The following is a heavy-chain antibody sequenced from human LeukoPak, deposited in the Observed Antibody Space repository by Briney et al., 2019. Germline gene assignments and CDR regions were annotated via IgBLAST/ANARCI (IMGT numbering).Heavy chain of an antibody. Sequence: GGSLRLSCAASGFTVSSNYMSWVRQAPGKGLEWVSVIYSSGSTYYADSVKGRFTISRDNSKNTLYLQMNSLRAEDTAVYYCARDRQYSSSSEDYWGQGTLVTVSS. CDR1: GFTVSSNY. J-gene: IGHJ4*02. V-gene: IGHV3-53*01. D-gene: IGHD6-6*01. CDR3: ARDRQYSSSSEDY. CDR2: IYSSGST.